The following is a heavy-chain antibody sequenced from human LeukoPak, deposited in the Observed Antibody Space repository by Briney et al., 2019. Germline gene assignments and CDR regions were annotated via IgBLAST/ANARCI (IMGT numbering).Heavy chain of an antibody. V-gene: IGHV3-7*01. CDR1: GFTFSDYY. CDR3: VRDNWNDVY. D-gene: IGHD1-20*01. CDR2: INHDGGEI. J-gene: IGHJ4*02. Sequence: GGSLRLSCAASGFTFSDYYMSWIRQAPGKGLEWVANINHDGGEIFYVDSVKGRFTISRDNAKNSLYLQMNSLRGEDTAVYHCVRDNWNDVYWGQGTLVTVSS.